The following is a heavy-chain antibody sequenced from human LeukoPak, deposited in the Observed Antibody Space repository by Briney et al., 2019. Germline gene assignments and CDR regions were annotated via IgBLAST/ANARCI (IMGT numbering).Heavy chain of an antibody. CDR1: GFTFSSYA. V-gene: IGHV3-23*01. J-gene: IGHJ4*02. Sequence: GGSLRLSCAVSGFTFSSYAMSWVRQAPGKGLEWVSAISGSGGSTYYADSVKGRFTISRDNSKNTLYLQMNSLRAEDTAVYYCAKATGYGIVATIFDYWGQGTLVTVSS. CDR3: AKATGYGIVATIFDY. CDR2: ISGSGGST. D-gene: IGHD5-12*01.